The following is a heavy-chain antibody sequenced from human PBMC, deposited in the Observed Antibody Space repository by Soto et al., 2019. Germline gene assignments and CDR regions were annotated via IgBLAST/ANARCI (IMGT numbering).Heavy chain of an antibody. V-gene: IGHV4-30-4*01. Sequence: SETLSLTCTVSGDSISSGDYYWSWIRQPPGKGLEWIGCIYYSGNTYYNPSLKRRFSISVDTSKNQFSLLLISVTVTDTAGYYCASYNYAENVDHFDHWGQGTLVTVSS. CDR3: ASYNYAENVDHFDH. CDR1: GDSISSGDYY. J-gene: IGHJ4*02. CDR2: IYYSGNT. D-gene: IGHD3-16*01.